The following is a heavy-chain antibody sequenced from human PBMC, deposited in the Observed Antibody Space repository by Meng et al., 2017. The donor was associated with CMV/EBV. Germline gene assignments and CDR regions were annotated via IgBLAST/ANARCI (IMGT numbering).Heavy chain of an antibody. Sequence: GGSLRLSCAASGFTFSAYWMSWVRQAPGKGLEWVSYISSSGSTIYYADSVKGRFTISRDNAKNSLYLQMNSLRAEDTAVYYCAREDIVVVPAAIRDYYYYYGMDVWGQGTTVTVSS. V-gene: IGHV3-11*01. CDR2: ISSSGSTI. CDR1: GFTFSAYW. J-gene: IGHJ6*02. CDR3: AREDIVVVPAAIRDYYYYYGMDV. D-gene: IGHD2-2*02.